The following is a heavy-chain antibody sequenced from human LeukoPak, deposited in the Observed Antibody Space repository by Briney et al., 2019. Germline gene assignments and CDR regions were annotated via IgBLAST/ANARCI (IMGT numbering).Heavy chain of an antibody. CDR2: INPNSGGT. CDR3: ARGSAYSGSYYYYYYMDV. Sequence: ASVKVSFKASGYTFTGYYMHWERQAPGQGLEWMGWINPNSGGTNYAQKFQGRVTMTRDTSISTAYMELSRLRSDDTAVYYCARGSAYSGSYYYYYYMDVWGKGTTVTVSS. D-gene: IGHD1-26*01. CDR1: GYTFTGYY. J-gene: IGHJ6*03. V-gene: IGHV1-2*02.